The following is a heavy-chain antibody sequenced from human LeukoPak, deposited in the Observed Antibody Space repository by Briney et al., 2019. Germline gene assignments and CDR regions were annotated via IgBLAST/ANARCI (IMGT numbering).Heavy chain of an antibody. D-gene: IGHD2-21*02. CDR1: GFSFSNYY. J-gene: IGHJ4*02. V-gene: IGHV3-48*03. CDR3: AREGDGSRYYFDY. Sequence: PGGSLRISCRASGFSFSNYYMNWVRQAPGKGLEWLSHINGRGGIINYADSVKGRFTISRDNARNSLDLHMSSLAAEDTGVYYCAREGDGSRYYFDYWGQGILVTVSS. CDR2: INGRGGII.